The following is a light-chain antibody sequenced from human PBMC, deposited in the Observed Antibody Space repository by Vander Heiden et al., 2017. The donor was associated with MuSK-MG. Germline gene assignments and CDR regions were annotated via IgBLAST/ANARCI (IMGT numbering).Light chain of an antibody. Sequence: DIKMTQSPSSLSASVGDRVTITCRASQSITHYLSWYQHKPGTAPKLLIYGISTLQGGVPSRFRGSESGTDFTLTISSLQPEDFATYYCQQTYSTPWTFGQGTKVDI. J-gene: IGKJ1*01. CDR1: QSITHY. V-gene: IGKV1-39*01. CDR3: QQTYSTPWT. CDR2: GIS.